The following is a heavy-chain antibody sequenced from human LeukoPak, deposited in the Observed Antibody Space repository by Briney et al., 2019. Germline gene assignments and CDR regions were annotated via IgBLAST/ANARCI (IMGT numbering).Heavy chain of an antibody. J-gene: IGHJ4*02. Sequence: SETLSLTCTVSGGSISSYYWSWIRQPPGKGLEWIGYIYYSGSTNYNPSLKSRVTISVDTSKNQFSLKLSPVTAADTAVYYCASGGAARLYYFDYWDQGTLVTVSS. CDR3: ASGGAARLYYFDY. V-gene: IGHV4-59*01. D-gene: IGHD6-6*01. CDR2: IYYSGST. CDR1: GGSISSYY.